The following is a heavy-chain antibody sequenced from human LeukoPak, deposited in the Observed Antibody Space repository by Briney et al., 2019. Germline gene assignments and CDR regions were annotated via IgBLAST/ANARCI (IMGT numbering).Heavy chain of an antibody. CDR1: GGSISNYY. Sequence: PSETLSLTCTVSGGSISNYYWTWIRQPPGKGLEWIGHIYYSGNTNYNPSLKSRVTISVDTSKNQFSLKLSSVTAADTAVYYCARVRTSAGGFDYWGQGTLVTVSS. V-gene: IGHV4-59*01. CDR3: ARVRTSAGGFDY. D-gene: IGHD1-26*01. CDR2: IYYSGNT. J-gene: IGHJ4*02.